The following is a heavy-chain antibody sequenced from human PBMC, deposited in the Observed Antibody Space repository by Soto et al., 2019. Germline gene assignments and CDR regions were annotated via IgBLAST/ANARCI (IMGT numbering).Heavy chain of an antibody. CDR3: ALGSWSAETFDI. Sequence: QVQLVQSGAEVEKPGSSVKVPCKASGGTFGTYTLIWVRQAPGQRLEWVGRILPMLDITNTAQRFQDRVTINAEKSTSTAYLELSSLRSEDTAVYYCALGSWSAETFDIWGRGTMVTVSS. CDR1: GGTFGTYT. V-gene: IGHV1-69*02. J-gene: IGHJ3*02. CDR2: ILPMLDIT. D-gene: IGHD6-13*01.